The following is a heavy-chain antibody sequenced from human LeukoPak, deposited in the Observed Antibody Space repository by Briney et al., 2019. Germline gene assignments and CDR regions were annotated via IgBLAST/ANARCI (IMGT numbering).Heavy chain of an antibody. V-gene: IGHV3-33*01. Sequence: PGGSLRLSCAASGFMFSNYGMHWVRQAPGKGLEWVAALLYDGNTKHYADSVRGRFTISRDISKNTFYLQMNSLTDEDTAVYYSVRDHRPEIQYYYMDVWGKGTTVAVSS. D-gene: IGHD1-14*01. CDR1: GFMFSNYG. J-gene: IGHJ6*03. CDR2: LLYDGNTK. CDR3: VRDHRPEIQYYYMDV.